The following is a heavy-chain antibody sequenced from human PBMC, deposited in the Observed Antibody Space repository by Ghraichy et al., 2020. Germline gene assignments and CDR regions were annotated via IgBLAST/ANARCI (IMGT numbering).Heavy chain of an antibody. V-gene: IGHV1-18*01. CDR2: IIPNNGNT. J-gene: IGHJ3*02. Sequence: ASVKVSCKASGYTFSSYAISWVRQAPGQGLEWMGRIIPNNGNTNYAQKLQGRVTITTDTSTSTAYMELSNLRSDDTAVYYCASLARDIWGQGTMVTVSS. CDR3: ASLARDI. CDR1: GYTFSSYA.